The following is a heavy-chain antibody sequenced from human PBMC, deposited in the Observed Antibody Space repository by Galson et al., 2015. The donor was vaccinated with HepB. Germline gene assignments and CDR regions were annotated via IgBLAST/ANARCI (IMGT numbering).Heavy chain of an antibody. CDR2: TYYRSKWYT. V-gene: IGHV6-1*01. CDR3: ARRNYGGNRADY. D-gene: IGHD4-23*01. CDR1: GDSVSSDTTS. J-gene: IGHJ4*02. Sequence: CAISGDSVSSDTTSWNWVRQSPSRGLEWLGRTYYRSKWYTDYAVFVKGRISINADTSKNQFSLKLSSVTAADTAVYYCARRNYGGNRADYWGQGTLVTVSS.